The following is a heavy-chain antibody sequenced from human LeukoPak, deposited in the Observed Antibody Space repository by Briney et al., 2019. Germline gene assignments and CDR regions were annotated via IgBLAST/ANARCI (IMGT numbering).Heavy chain of an antibody. Sequence: GASVKVSCKASGYTFTGYYMHWVRQAPGQGLEWMGWINPNSGGTNYAQKFRGRVTMTRDTSISTAYMELSRLRSDDTAVYYCARVARNLYSSSWYPFGYWGQGTLVTVSS. V-gene: IGHV1-2*02. D-gene: IGHD6-13*01. CDR3: ARVARNLYSSSWYPFGY. CDR1: GYTFTGYY. J-gene: IGHJ4*02. CDR2: INPNSGGT.